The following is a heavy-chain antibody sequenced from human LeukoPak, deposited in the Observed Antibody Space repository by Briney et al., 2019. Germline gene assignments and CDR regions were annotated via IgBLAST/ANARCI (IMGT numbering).Heavy chain of an antibody. CDR2: INGDVGIT. Sequence: GGSLRLSCAVSGFTFSTYAMCWVRQAPGQGREGVSSINGDVGITYYAESVKGGFTVARDNSKSALYLQMDSLRVEDTGVYYCAKRPDCSTTNCFRFEYWGQGTLVTVSS. D-gene: IGHD2-2*01. V-gene: IGHV3-23*01. CDR1: GFTFSTYA. J-gene: IGHJ4*02. CDR3: AKRPDCSTTNCFRFEY.